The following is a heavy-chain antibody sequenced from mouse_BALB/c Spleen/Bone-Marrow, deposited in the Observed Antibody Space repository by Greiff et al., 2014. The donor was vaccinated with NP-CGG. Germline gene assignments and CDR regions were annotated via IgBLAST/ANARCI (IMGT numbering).Heavy chain of an antibody. J-gene: IGHJ1*01. CDR1: GFSLTSYD. CDR2: IWTGGGT. V-gene: IGHV2-9-2*01. CDR3: VRVRYFDV. Sequence: VHLVESGPGLVAPLQSLSITCTVSGFSLTSYDISWIRQPPGKGLEWLGVIWTGGGTNYNSAFMSRLSNSKDNSKSQVFLKMNSLQTDDTAIYYCVRVRYFDVWGAGTTVTVSS.